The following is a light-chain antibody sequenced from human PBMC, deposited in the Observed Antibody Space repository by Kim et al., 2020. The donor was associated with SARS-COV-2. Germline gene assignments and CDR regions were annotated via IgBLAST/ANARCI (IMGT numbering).Light chain of an antibody. CDR3: CSYAGSGFVV. J-gene: IGLJ2*01. CDR2: EVT. CDR1: SSDIGYYDL. V-gene: IGLV2-23*02. Sequence: QSALTQPASVSGSPGQSITISCTGTSSDIGYYDLVPWYQQYPDKVPKVLIYEVTKRPSAVSSRFSGSKSGYTASLTISGLQAEDEADYYCCSYAGSGFVVFGGGTQLTVL.